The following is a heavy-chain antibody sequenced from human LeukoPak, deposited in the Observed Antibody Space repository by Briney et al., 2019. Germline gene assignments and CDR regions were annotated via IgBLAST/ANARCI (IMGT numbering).Heavy chain of an antibody. CDR2: IYFRRNT. Sequence: SETLSLTCTVSGGPITSTSYYWGWIRQSPGKGLEWIWSIYFRRNTYYNPSLKSRVTISVDTTKNHFSKKMTSVTAADTSVYYCAGDYFDPIMGFDPWGQGTLGTVSS. V-gene: IGHV4-39*02. CDR3: AGDYFDPIMGFDP. CDR1: GGPITSTSYY. D-gene: IGHD3-9*01. J-gene: IGHJ5*02.